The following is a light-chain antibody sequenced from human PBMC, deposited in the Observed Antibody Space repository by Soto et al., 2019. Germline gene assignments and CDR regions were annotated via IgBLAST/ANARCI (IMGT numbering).Light chain of an antibody. V-gene: IGKV1-5*01. Sequence: DTEMVQSPSAQSASFGVTVTITSGASVTSSPWLAWYQQKPGQDPKLLMYDVSSLKRGVPSRFSGSGSGTEFALTISSRQSVYYAVYYCQQYRNWPRTFGQGTKVDIK. CDR2: DVS. CDR1: VTSSPW. J-gene: IGKJ1*01. CDR3: QQYRNWPRT.